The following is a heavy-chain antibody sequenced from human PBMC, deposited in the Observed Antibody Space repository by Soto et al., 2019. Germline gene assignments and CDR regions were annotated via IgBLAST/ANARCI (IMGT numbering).Heavy chain of an antibody. CDR2: IYYSGST. CDR3: ARDSDGDYDRRFDY. D-gene: IGHD4-17*01. V-gene: IGHV4-59*01. J-gene: IGHJ4*02. Sequence: SETLSLTCTVSGGSISSYYWSWTRQPPGKGLEWIGYIYYSGSTNYNPSLKSRVTISVDTSKNQFSLKLSSVTAADTAVYYCARDSDGDYDRRFDYWGQGTLVTVSS. CDR1: GGSISSYY.